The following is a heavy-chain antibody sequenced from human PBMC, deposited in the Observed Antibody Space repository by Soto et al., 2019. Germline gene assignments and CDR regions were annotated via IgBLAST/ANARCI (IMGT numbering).Heavy chain of an antibody. CDR1: GFTFRTYW. J-gene: IGHJ6*02. V-gene: IGHV3-7*03. D-gene: IGHD6-19*01. Sequence: GGSLRLSCAASGFTFRTYWMNWVRQAPGKGLEWVAKINQDGSVKYYVDSVRGRFTISRDNAKNSLYLQMNSLRAEDTAVYYCARDAGYSSGWYAGRNPRYYYGMDVWGQGTTVTVSS. CDR2: INQDGSVK. CDR3: ARDAGYSSGWYAGRNPRYYYGMDV.